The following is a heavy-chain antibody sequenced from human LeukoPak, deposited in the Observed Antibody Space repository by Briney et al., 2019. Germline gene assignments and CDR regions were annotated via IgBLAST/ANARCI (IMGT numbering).Heavy chain of an antibody. Sequence: GGSLRLSCAASGFTFSSYAMSWVRQAPGKGLEWVSAISGSGGSTYYADSVKGRFTISRDNSKNTLYLQMSSLRAEDTAVYYCAKDQYSSSWSYYYYGMDVWGQGTTVTVSS. V-gene: IGHV3-23*01. J-gene: IGHJ6*02. D-gene: IGHD6-13*01. CDR1: GFTFSSYA. CDR2: ISGSGGST. CDR3: AKDQYSSSWSYYYYGMDV.